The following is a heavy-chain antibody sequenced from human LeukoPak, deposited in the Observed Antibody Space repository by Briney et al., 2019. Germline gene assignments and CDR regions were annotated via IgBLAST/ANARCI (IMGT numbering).Heavy chain of an antibody. CDR2: MNPNSGNT. CDR1: GDTFHNYI. D-gene: IGHD6-19*01. J-gene: IGHJ4*02. V-gene: IGHV1-8*01. Sequence: ASVKVSCKASGDTFHNYIVNWVRQAPGQGLEWMGWMNPNSGNTGYAQKFQGRVTMTRNTSISTAYMELSSLRSEDTAVYYCATTRGEWLVPGLFDYWGQGTLVTVSS. CDR3: ATTRGEWLVPGLFDY.